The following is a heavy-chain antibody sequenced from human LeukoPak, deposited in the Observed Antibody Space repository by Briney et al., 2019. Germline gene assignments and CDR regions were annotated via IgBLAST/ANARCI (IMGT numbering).Heavy chain of an antibody. D-gene: IGHD3-16*02. J-gene: IGHJ4*02. Sequence: SETLSLTCAVYGGSFSGYYWSWIRQPPGKGLEWIGEINHSGSTNYNPSLKSRVTISVDTSKNQFSLKLSSVTAADTAVYYCARWFGGVIVRYYFDCWGQGTLVTVSS. CDR3: ARWFGGVIVRYYFDC. CDR2: INHSGST. CDR1: GGSFSGYY. V-gene: IGHV4-34*01.